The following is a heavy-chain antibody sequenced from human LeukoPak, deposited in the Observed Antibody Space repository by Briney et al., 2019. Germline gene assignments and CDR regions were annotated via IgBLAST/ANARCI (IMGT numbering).Heavy chain of an antibody. J-gene: IGHJ4*02. CDR3: ASRTGVY. Sequence: GGSLRLSCAASRFTLSSYWMHWVRQAPGKGLVWVSRINTDGSSTNYADSVKGRFTISRDNAMNTLYLQMNNLRAEDTAGYYCASRTGVYWGQGTLVSVSS. D-gene: IGHD1-14*01. CDR1: RFTLSSYW. CDR2: INTDGSST. V-gene: IGHV3-74*01.